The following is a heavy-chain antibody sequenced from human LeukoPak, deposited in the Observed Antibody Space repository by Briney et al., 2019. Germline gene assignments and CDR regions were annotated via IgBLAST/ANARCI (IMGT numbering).Heavy chain of an antibody. D-gene: IGHD4-17*01. CDR2: TYYRSKWSN. J-gene: IGHJ4*02. CDR1: GDSVSSNSAA. CDR3: ARGSNDYRDYSFDY. V-gene: IGHV6-1*01. Sequence: QTLSLTCAISGDSVSSNSAAWNWIRQSPSRGLEWLGRTYYRSKWSNNYAVSVKSRITINSDTSKNQLALQLNSVTPEDTAVYYCARGSNDYRDYSFDYWGQGTLVTVSS.